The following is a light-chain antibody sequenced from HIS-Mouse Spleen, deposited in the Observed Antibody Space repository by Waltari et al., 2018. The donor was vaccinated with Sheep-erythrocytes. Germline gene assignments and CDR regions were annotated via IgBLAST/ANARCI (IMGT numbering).Light chain of an antibody. CDR1: SSDVGGFNF. CDR2: DVS. V-gene: IGLV2-11*01. J-gene: IGLJ1*01. Sequence: QSALTQPRSVSGSPGQPFTISCTGTSSDVGGFNFVLWYHQHPGKAPKLMIYDVSKRPSGVPDRFSGSKSGNTASLTISGLQAEDEADYYCCSYAGSYTYVFGTGTKVTVL. CDR3: CSYAGSYTYV.